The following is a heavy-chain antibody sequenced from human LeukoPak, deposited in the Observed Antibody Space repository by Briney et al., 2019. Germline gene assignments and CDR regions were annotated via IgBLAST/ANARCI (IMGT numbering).Heavy chain of an antibody. J-gene: IGHJ4*02. D-gene: IGHD6-19*01. Sequence: GGSLRLSCAASGFTFSSYEMNWVRQAPGKGLEWVSSISSSSSYIYYADSVKGRFTISRDNAKNSLYLQMNSLRAEDTAVYYCARDLQYSSGWDWGQGTLVTVFS. CDR3: ARDLQYSSGWD. CDR1: GFTFSSYE. CDR2: ISSSSSYI. V-gene: IGHV3-21*01.